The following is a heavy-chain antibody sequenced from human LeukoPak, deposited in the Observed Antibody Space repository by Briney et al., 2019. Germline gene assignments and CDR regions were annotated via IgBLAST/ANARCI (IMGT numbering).Heavy chain of an antibody. CDR3: ARVRPYDFWSGYYFDY. J-gene: IGHJ4*02. D-gene: IGHD3-3*01. CDR1: GGSFSSYY. Sequence: SETLSLTCAVYGGSFSSYYWSWIRQPPGKGLEWIGEIYHSGDTNYNPSLKSRVTISVDTSKNQFSLKLSSVTAADTAVYYRARVRPYDFWSGYYFDYWGQGTLVTVSS. V-gene: IGHV4-34*01. CDR2: IYHSGDT.